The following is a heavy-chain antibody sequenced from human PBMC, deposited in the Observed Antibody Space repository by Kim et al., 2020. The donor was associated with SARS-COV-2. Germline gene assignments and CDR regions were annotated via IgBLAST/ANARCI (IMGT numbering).Heavy chain of an antibody. Sequence: NYTPSPKSRVTISVDTSKTQFSLKLSSVTAADTAVYYCARDGYGMYYFDYWGQGTLVTVSS. J-gene: IGHJ4*02. CDR3: ARDGYGMYYFDY. V-gene: IGHV4-59*01. D-gene: IGHD4-17*01.